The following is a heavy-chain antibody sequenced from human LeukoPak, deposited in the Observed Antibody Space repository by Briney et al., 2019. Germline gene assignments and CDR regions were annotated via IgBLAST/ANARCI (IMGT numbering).Heavy chain of an antibody. V-gene: IGHV1-2*02. Sequence: ASVKVSCKASGYTFTSYGISRVRQAPGQGLEWMGWINPNSGGTNYAQKFQGRVTMTRDTSISTAYMELSRLRSDDTAVYYCARDPSGAEASYYFDYWGQGTLVTVSS. CDR2: INPNSGGT. J-gene: IGHJ4*02. CDR3: ARDPSGAEASYYFDY. D-gene: IGHD7-27*01. CDR1: GYTFTSYG.